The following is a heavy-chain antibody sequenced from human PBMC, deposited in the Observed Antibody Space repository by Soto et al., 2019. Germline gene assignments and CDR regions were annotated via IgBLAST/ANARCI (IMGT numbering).Heavy chain of an antibody. D-gene: IGHD3-9*01. V-gene: IGHV3-23*01. CDR1: GFTFSDYA. CDR2: ISGSGDVT. Sequence: GGSLRLSCAASGFTFSDYAMNWVRQAPGKGLEWVSVISGSGDVTHYADSVKGRYTISRDNSKNTLYLQMNSLRAEDAAVYYCEKVRILVLRYFDWLFSTDYWGQGTLVTVSS. CDR3: EKVRILVLRYFDWLFSTDY. J-gene: IGHJ4*02.